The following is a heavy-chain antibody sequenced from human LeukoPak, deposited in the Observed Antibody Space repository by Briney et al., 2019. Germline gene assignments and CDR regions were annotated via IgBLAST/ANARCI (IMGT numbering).Heavy chain of an antibody. CDR2: ISGSSSTI. CDR1: GFSFSGYS. Sequence: PGGSLRLSCAASGFSFSGYSINWVRQAPGKGLEWISYISGSSSTIYYADSVRGRFTISRDNAKNSLYLQMNSLRDEDTAVYYCARNSHYAFDIWGQGTMVTVSP. CDR3: ARNSHYAFDI. V-gene: IGHV3-48*02. J-gene: IGHJ3*02.